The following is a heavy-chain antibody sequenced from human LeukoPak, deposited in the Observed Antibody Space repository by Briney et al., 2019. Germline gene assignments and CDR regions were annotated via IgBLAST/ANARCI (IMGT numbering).Heavy chain of an antibody. Sequence: ASVKVSCKASGYTFTSYDINWVRQATGQGLEWMGWMNPNSGNIGYAQKFQGRVTMTRNTSISTAYMELSSLRSEDTAVYYCARAHTLYSSSSYGYWGQGTLVTVSS. D-gene: IGHD6-6*01. CDR2: MNPNSGNI. V-gene: IGHV1-8*01. CDR1: GYTFTSYD. CDR3: ARAHTLYSSSSYGY. J-gene: IGHJ4*02.